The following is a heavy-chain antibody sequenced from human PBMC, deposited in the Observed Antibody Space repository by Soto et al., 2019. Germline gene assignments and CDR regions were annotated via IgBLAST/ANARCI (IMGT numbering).Heavy chain of an antibody. D-gene: IGHD1-1*01. V-gene: IGHV4-31*03. CDR3: AKNETTRPWFDP. CDR1: GGSIRNGNYY. CDR2: IYYIGTT. J-gene: IGHJ5*02. Sequence: QVQLQESGPGLVKASQTLSLTCTVSGGSIRNGNYYWSWIRQLPGKGLEWIGNIYYIGTTSYNPSLKSRVIISIDTSKNQFSLELTSVIAADTAVYYCAKNETTRPWFDPWGKGTLVTVSS.